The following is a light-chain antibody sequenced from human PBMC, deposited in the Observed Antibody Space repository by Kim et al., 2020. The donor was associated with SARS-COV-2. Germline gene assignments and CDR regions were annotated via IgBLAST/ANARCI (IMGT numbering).Light chain of an antibody. Sequence: QSALTQPVSVSGSPGQSVTISCTGTSSDVGKYDRVSWYQQYPGKAPRLIIYQDNNRPSGVSNRFSGSKSGNTASLTISGLQAEDEADYYCCSYTSTNTWVFGGGTQLTVL. J-gene: IGLJ2*01. CDR1: SSDVGKYDR. CDR2: QDN. V-gene: IGLV2-14*02. CDR3: CSYTSTNTWV.